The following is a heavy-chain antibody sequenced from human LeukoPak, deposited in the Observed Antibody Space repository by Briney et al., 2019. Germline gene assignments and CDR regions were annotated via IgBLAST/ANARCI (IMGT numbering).Heavy chain of an antibody. J-gene: IGHJ4*02. D-gene: IGHD6-19*01. CDR2: INHSGST. V-gene: IGHV4-34*01. Sequence: SETLSLTCAVYGGSFSGYYWSWIRQPPGKGLEWTGEINHSGSTNYNPSLKSRVTISVDTSKNQFSLKLSSVTVADTAVYYCAAQVAGIFDYWGQGTLVTVSS. CDR3: AAQVAGIFDY. CDR1: GGSFSGYY.